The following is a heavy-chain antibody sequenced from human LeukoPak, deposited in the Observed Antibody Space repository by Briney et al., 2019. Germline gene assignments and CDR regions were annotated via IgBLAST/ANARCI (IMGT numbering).Heavy chain of an antibody. CDR2: IYYSGST. CDR1: GGSISSYY. D-gene: IGHD4-17*01. J-gene: IGHJ3*02. Sequence: PSETLSLTCTVSGGSISSYYWSWIRQPPGKGLEWIGYIYYSGSTNYNPSLKSRVTISVDTSKNQFSLKLSSVTAADTAVYYCASSYGDYADDAFDIWGQGTMVTVSS. CDR3: ASSYGDYADDAFDI. V-gene: IGHV4-59*01.